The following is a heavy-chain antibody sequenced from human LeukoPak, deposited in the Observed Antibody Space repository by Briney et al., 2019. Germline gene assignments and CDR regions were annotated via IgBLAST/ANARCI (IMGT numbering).Heavy chain of an antibody. J-gene: IGHJ6*03. Sequence: ASVKVSCKASGYTFTGYYMHWVRQAPGQGLEWMGWINPNSGGTNYAQKFQGRVTMTRDTSISTAYMELSRLRSDDTAVYYCARGLGSGATLNYYYMDVWGTGTTVTVSS. V-gene: IGHV1-2*02. CDR1: GYTFTGYY. CDR2: INPNSGGT. CDR3: ARGLGSGATLNYYYMDV. D-gene: IGHD1-1*01.